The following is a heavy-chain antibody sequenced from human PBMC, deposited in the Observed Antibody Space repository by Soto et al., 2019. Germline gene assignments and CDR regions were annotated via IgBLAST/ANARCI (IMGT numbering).Heavy chain of an antibody. J-gene: IGHJ6*02. CDR2: INHSGST. CDR1: GGSFSGDY. D-gene: IGHD4-4*01. V-gene: IGHV4-34*01. Sequence: SETLSLTCAVSGGSFSGDYWSWIRQPPVNGLEWIGEINHSGSTNYNPSLKSRVTISVDTSKNQFSLKLSSVTAADTAVYYCARTSYSNYLGYYYYGMDVWGQGTTVTVSS. CDR3: ARTSYSNYLGYYYYGMDV.